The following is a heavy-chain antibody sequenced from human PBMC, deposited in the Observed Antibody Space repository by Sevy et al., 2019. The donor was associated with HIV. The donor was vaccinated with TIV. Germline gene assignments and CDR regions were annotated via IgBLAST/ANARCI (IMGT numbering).Heavy chain of an antibody. D-gene: IGHD5-12*01. J-gene: IGHJ4*02. Sequence: GGSLRLSCAASGFTFSDYYMSWIRQAPGKGLEWVSYISSSGSTIYYADSVKGRFTISRDNAKNSLYLQMNSPRAEDTAVYYCARDRPPAGYSGYDSTDYWGQGTLVTVSS. CDR3: ARDRPPAGYSGYDSTDY. V-gene: IGHV3-11*01. CDR1: GFTFSDYY. CDR2: ISSSGSTI.